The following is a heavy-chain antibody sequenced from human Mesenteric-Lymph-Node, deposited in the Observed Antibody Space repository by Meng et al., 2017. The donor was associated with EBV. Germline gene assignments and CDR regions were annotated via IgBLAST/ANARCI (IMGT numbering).Heavy chain of an antibody. CDR2: ISATGSIT. Sequence: EGQFVGSGGGLEQPGGSLRLSCVASGLIFSRYSMAWVRQAPGKGLEWVASISATGSITDYADSVKGRFAISRDNSNNTLYLQMKSLRAADTAVYYCSTNYGLFDYWGQGTLVTVSS. CDR1: GLIFSRYS. V-gene: IGHV3-23*04. CDR3: STNYGLFDY. D-gene: IGHD4-17*01. J-gene: IGHJ4*02.